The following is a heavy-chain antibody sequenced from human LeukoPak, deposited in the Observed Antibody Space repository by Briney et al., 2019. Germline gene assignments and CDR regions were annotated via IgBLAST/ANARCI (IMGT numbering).Heavy chain of an antibody. CDR3: ARRPYCSSTSCYYWYFDL. CDR1: GGSISSSSYY. Sequence: SETLSITCTVSGGSISSSSYYWGWIRQPPGKGLEWIGYIYYSGSTNYNPSLKSRVTISVDTSKDQFSLKLSSVTAADTAAYYCARRPYCSSTSCYYWYFDLWGRGTLVTVSS. V-gene: IGHV4-61*05. CDR2: IYYSGST. D-gene: IGHD2-2*01. J-gene: IGHJ2*01.